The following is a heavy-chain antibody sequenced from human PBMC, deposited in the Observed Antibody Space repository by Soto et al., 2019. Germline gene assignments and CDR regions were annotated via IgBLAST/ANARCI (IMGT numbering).Heavy chain of an antibody. CDR2: ISSSGSTI. D-gene: IGHD2-2*01. V-gene: IGHV3-11*01. Sequence: GGSLRLSCAASGFTFSDYYMSWLRQAPGKGLEWVSYISSSGSTIYYADSVKGRFTISRDNAKNSLYLQMNSLRAEDTAVYYCARAQPYYYYYYMDVWGKGTTVTVSS. CDR3: ARAQPYYYYYYMDV. J-gene: IGHJ6*03. CDR1: GFTFSDYY.